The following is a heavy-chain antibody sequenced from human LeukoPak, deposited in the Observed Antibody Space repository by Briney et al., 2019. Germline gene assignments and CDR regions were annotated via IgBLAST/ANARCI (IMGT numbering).Heavy chain of an antibody. CDR1: GFTFGKYW. CDR2: IRSKAYGETA. Sequence: QTGGSLRLSCVASGFTFGKYWMSWIRQAPGKGLEWVGFIRSKAYGETADYAASVKGRFTISRDDSKAIAYLQMNSLKTEDTAVYHCTRDRGAYNLYDYWGQGTLVTVSS. V-gene: IGHV3-49*03. CDR3: TRDRGAYNLYDY. J-gene: IGHJ4*02. D-gene: IGHD1-1*01.